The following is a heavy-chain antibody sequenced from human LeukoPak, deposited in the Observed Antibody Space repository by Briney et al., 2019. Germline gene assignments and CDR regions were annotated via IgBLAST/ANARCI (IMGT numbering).Heavy chain of an antibody. D-gene: IGHD3-16*01. CDR3: AKALPPLRLGGLFDY. J-gene: IGHJ4*02. CDR2: IRYDGSNK. CDR1: GFTFSSYG. V-gene: IGHV3-30*02. Sequence: GGSLRLSCAASGFTFSSYGMHWVRQAPGKGLEWVAFIRYDGSNKYYADSVKGRFTISRDNSKNTLYLQMNSLRAEDTAVYYCAKALPPLRLGGLFDYWGQGTLVTVSS.